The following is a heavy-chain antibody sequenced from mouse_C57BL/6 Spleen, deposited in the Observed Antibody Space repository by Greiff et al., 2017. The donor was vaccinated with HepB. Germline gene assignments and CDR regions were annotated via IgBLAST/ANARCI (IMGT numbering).Heavy chain of an antibody. CDR3: ARSQGYFDV. CDR1: GYTFTSYW. Sequence: QVQLQQPGAELVKPGASVKLSCKASGYTFTSYWMHWVKQSPGQGLEWIGMIHPNSGSTNYNEKFKSKATLTVDKSSSPAYIQLSSLTSEDSAVYYCARSQGYFDVWGTGTTVTVSS. V-gene: IGHV1-64*01. CDR2: IHPNSGST. J-gene: IGHJ1*03.